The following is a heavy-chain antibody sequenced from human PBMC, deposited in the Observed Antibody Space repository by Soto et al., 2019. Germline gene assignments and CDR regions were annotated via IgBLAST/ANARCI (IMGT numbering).Heavy chain of an antibody. J-gene: IGHJ6*02. CDR2: ISYDGHNK. V-gene: IGHV3-30-3*01. D-gene: IGHD1-1*01. CDR1: GFTFSYHA. Sequence: QVQLVESGGGVVQPGRSLRLSCAASGFTFSYHALNWVRQAPGKGLEWVAVISYDGHNKYIAESVKVRFTISRDNSKNTVSPQMNSLRAEDTAMYFCARGTTTSAFSAMDVWGQGTTVTVSS. CDR3: ARGTTTSAFSAMDV.